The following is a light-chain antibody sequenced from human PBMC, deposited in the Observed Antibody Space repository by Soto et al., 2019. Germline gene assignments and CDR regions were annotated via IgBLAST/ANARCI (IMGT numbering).Light chain of an antibody. CDR3: CSYAGSSTYV. CDR1: SSDVGSYNL. V-gene: IGLV2-23*01. J-gene: IGLJ1*01. CDR2: EGS. Sequence: QSALTQPASVSGSHGQSITISCTGTSSDVGSYNLVSWYQQHPGKAPKLMIYEGSKPPSGVSNRFSGSKSGNTASLTISGLQAEDEADYYCCSYAGSSTYVFGTGTKLTVL.